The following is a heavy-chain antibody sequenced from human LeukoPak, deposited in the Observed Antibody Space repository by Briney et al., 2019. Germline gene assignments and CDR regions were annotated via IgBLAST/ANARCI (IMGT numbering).Heavy chain of an antibody. D-gene: IGHD1-26*01. Sequence: GGSLRLSCTASGFTFSDYWMTWVRQAPGKGPEWVANIKQDGSQRYYVDSVRGRFTISRDNAKNSLYLQMNSLRAEDTAVYYCAREGMGATINFDYWGQGTLVTVSS. CDR2: IKQDGSQR. CDR3: AREGMGATINFDY. V-gene: IGHV3-7*01. CDR1: GFTFSDYW. J-gene: IGHJ4*02.